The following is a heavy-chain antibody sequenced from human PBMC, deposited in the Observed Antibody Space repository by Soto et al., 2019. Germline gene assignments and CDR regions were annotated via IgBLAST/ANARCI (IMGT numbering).Heavy chain of an antibody. J-gene: IGHJ4*02. CDR1: GGSVSSEHYY. CDR2: FYYTGST. CDR3: AGGTDGKKVAY. V-gene: IGHV4-61*03. D-gene: IGHD5-12*01. Sequence: SETLSLTCTVSGGSVSSEHYYWNWIRHPPGKGLEWIGYFYYTGSTNYNPSLESRLTMSVDMSKNHFSLKLSSVTAADTAVYYCAGGTDGKKVAYWGQGTLVTVSS.